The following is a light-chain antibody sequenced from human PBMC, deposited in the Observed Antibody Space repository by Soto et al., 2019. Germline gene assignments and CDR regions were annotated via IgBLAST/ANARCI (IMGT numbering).Light chain of an antibody. CDR1: QSLLHSNGYNY. V-gene: IGKV2-28*01. Sequence: DIVMTQSPLSLPVTPGEPASISCRSSQSLLHSNGYNYLDWYLQKPGQSPQLLIYLGSNRASGVPDRFRGSGSGKDFTLQISRVEAEDVGVYYCMQALQTPLTFGGGTKVEIK. CDR2: LGS. J-gene: IGKJ4*01. CDR3: MQALQTPLT.